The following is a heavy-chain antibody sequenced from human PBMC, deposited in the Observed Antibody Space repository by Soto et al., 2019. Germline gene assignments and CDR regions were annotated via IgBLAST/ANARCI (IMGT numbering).Heavy chain of an antibody. CDR2: IYYSGIT. D-gene: IGHD3-10*01. V-gene: IGHV4-61*05. J-gene: IGHJ5*02. Sequence: SETLSLTCTVSGGSISSRSGSRTYYWAWIRQPPGKGLEWIGHIYYSGITKYNPSLKSRVTMSVDTSKNQFSLKLSSVTAADTAVYYCAWDFTMIRGVPSGWFDPWGQGPLVTVSS. CDR3: AWDFTMIRGVPSGWFDP. CDR1: GGSISSRSGSRTYY.